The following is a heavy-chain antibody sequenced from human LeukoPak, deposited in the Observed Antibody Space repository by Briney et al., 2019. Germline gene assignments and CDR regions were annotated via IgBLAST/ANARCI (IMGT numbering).Heavy chain of an antibody. CDR2: INPSSGAT. V-gene: IGHV1-46*01. D-gene: IGHD1-26*01. J-gene: IGHJ6*02. CDR1: GYTFTSYY. CDR3: ARATNFYYYYGMDV. Sequence: ASVKVSCKTSGYTFTSYYIHWVRQAPGQGLEWMGIINPSSGATNYAQKFQDRVTMTRDTSTSTVYMELSSQTSGDTAVYYCARATNFYYYYGMDVWGQGTTVTVSS.